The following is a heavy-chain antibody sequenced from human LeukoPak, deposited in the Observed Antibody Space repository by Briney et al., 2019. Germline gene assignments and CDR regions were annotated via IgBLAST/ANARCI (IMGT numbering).Heavy chain of an antibody. V-gene: IGHV3-48*03. Sequence: GGSLRLSCAASGFTFSNYEMNWVRQAPGKGREGVSYISSSGSTIYYADSVKGRFTISRDNAKNSLYLQMNSLRAEDTAVYYCSRGEPGNYYDSSGYPSSDDYWGQGTLVTVSS. D-gene: IGHD3-22*01. CDR2: ISSSGSTI. CDR3: SRGEPGNYYDSSGYPSSDDY. J-gene: IGHJ4*02. CDR1: GFTFSNYE.